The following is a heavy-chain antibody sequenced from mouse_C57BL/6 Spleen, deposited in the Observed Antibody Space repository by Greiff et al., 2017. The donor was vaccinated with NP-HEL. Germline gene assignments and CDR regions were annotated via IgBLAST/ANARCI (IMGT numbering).Heavy chain of an antibody. Sequence: QVQLQQSGAELVRPGASVKLSCKASGYTFTDYYINWVKQRPGQGLEWIARIYPGSGNTYYNEKFKGKATLTAEKSSSTAYMQLSSLTSEDSAVYFCARAPHYYGSSYWDFDVWGTGTTVTVSS. J-gene: IGHJ1*03. V-gene: IGHV1-76*01. CDR3: ARAPHYYGSSYWDFDV. D-gene: IGHD1-1*01. CDR1: GYTFTDYY. CDR2: IYPGSGNT.